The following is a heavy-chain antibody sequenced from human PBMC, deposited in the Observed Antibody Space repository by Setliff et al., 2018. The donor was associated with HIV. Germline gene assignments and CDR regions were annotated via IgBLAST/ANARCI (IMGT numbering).Heavy chain of an antibody. CDR2: INQSGGI. V-gene: IGHV4-34*01. CDR1: GFPFSAYA. J-gene: IGHJ3*02. D-gene: IGHD5-12*01. CDR3: ATASGYDLFMGAFDI. Sequence: GSLRLSCEASGFPFSAYAFSWVRQAPGTGLEWIGEINQSGGINYNPSLKSRVTISIDTFKNQFSMKLYSVTAADTAVYYCATASGYDLFMGAFDIWGQGTMVTVSS.